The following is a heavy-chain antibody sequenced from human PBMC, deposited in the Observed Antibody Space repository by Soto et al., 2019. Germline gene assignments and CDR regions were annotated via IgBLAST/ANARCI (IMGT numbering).Heavy chain of an antibody. J-gene: IGHJ4*02. V-gene: IGHV3-23*01. Sequence: GGSLRLSCAASGLTFSSYAMSWVRQAPGKGLEWVSAISGSGGSTYYADSVKGRFTISRDNSKNTLYLQMNSLRAEDMAVYYCAKSQLRYFDWPNDYWGQGTLVTVSS. CDR2: ISGSGGST. CDR3: AKSQLRYFDWPNDY. CDR1: GLTFSSYA. D-gene: IGHD3-9*01.